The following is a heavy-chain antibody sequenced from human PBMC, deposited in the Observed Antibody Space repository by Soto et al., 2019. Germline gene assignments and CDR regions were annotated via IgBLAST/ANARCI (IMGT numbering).Heavy chain of an antibody. CDR2: ISAYNGNT. J-gene: IGHJ4*02. V-gene: IGHV1-18*01. Sequence: ASVKVSCKASGYTFTSYGISWVRQAPGQGLEWMGWISAYNGNTNYAQKLQGRVTMTTDTSTSTAYMELRSLRSDDTAVYYCARVSQLLWFGDFDYWGQGTRVTVSS. CDR3: ARVSQLLWFGDFDY. D-gene: IGHD3-10*01. CDR1: GYTFTSYG.